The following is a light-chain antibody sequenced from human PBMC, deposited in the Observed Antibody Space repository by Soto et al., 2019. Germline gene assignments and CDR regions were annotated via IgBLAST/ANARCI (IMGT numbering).Light chain of an antibody. CDR2: HNY. Sequence: QSVLTQPPSASGTPGQRVTISCSGSSSNIGSDFVYWYQQLPGTAPKLLIYHNYQRPSGVPDRFSGSKSGTSASLVISDLRSEDEGDYYCSAWDDSLKGYVFGAGTKLTVL. J-gene: IGLJ1*01. V-gene: IGLV1-47*01. CDR3: SAWDDSLKGYV. CDR1: SSNIGSDF.